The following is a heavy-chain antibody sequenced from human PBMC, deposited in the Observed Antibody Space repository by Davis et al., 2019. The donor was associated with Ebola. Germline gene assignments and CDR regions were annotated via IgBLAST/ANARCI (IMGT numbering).Heavy chain of an antibody. CDR2: ISYDGSNE. CDR3: ARGPHFGVVLSYYYYYYMDV. J-gene: IGHJ6*03. CDR1: GFTFSSYV. D-gene: IGHD3-3*01. Sequence: PGGSLTLSCAASGFTFSSYVMHWVRQAPGKGLEWVAIISYDGSNEYYSDSVKGRFSISRDNSKNTLNLQMNSLRPEDTAVYFCARGPHFGVVLSYYYYYYMDVWGKGTTVTVSS. V-gene: IGHV3-30*04.